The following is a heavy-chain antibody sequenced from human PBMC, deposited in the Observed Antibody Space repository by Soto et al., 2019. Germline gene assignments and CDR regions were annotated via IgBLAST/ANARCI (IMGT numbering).Heavy chain of an antibody. V-gene: IGHV1-18*01. CDR2: ISVYSGDT. Sequence: ASVKVSCKASGYTFSSYGVSWVRQAPGQGLEWMGWISVYSGDTNYAQNLQGRVIMTRDTSTRPAYMELWSLRSDDTAVYYCARDGAPGTSFYMDVWGKGTTVTVSS. CDR3: ARDGAPGTSFYMDV. CDR1: GYTFSSYG. J-gene: IGHJ6*03. D-gene: IGHD2-8*01.